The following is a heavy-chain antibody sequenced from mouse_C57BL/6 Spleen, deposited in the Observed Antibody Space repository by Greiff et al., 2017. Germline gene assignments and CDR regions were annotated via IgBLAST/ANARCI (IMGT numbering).Heavy chain of an antibody. V-gene: IGHV1-64*01. CDR3: GLIPAFYYFDY. Sequence: QVQLKQPGAELVKPGASVKLSCKASGYTFTSYWMHWVKQRPGQGLEWIGMIHPNSGSTNYNEKFKSKATLTVDKSSSTAYMQLSSLTSEDSAVYYCGLIPAFYYFDYWGQGTTLTVSS. J-gene: IGHJ2*01. CDR2: IHPNSGST. CDR1: GYTFTSYW. D-gene: IGHD6-1*01.